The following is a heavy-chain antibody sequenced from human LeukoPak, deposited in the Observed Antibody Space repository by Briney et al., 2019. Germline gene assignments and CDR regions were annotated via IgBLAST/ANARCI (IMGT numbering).Heavy chain of an antibody. CDR1: GGSFSDYF. CDR3: ARDVVVVPAATHYGMDV. D-gene: IGHD2-2*01. J-gene: IGHJ6*02. CDR2: INHSGRT. Sequence: PSETLSLTCAVYGGSFSDYFWGWIRQPPGKGLEWIGEINHSGRTYYNPSLKCRVTISVHTSKNQFSLNLSSVTAADTAVYYCARDVVVVPAATHYGMDVWGQGTTVTVSS. V-gene: IGHV4-34*01.